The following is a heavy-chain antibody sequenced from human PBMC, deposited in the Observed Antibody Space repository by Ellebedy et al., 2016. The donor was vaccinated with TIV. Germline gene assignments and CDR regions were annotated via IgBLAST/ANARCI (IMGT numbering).Heavy chain of an antibody. V-gene: IGHV4-34*01. CDR1: GASFSGYY. J-gene: IGHJ6*02. CDR3: ARVRLRSQLVQQYYYGLDV. CDR2: INHSGST. Sequence: SETLSLXXAVYGASFSGYYWNWIRQAPGKGLEWIGEINHSGSTNYNPSLKSRVTISIDTSKNQFSLKVNSLTAADTAVYYCARVRLRSQLVQQYYYGLDVWGQGTTVTVSS. D-gene: IGHD6-6*01.